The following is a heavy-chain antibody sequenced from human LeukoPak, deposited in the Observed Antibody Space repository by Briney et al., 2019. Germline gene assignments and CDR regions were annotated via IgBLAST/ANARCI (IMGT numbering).Heavy chain of an antibody. Sequence: GGSLRLSCAASGFTFSTYSMTWVRQAPGKGLEWVSSISGSGAGKFYAAPVNGRFTTSRDNSKYTLYVQMNSLRAEDTAVDYCAKAAYGDYAGAFDIWGQGTMVIVSS. D-gene: IGHD4-17*01. V-gene: IGHV3-23*01. CDR1: GFTFSTYS. CDR3: AKAAYGDYAGAFDI. CDR2: ISGSGAGK. J-gene: IGHJ3*02.